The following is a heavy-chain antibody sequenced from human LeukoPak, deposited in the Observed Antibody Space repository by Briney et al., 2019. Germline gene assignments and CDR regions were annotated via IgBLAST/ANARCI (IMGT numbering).Heavy chain of an antibody. CDR3: AKPHSSGWYYFDS. J-gene: IGHJ4*02. Sequence: PGGSLRLSCAASGFTFINYDMNWVRQAPGQGLEWVAVISYDGNNKFYADSVKGRFTISRDNSQNTLYLQMNSLRAEDTAIYYCAKPHSSGWYYFDSWGQGTLVTVSS. CDR2: ISYDGNNK. CDR1: GFTFINYD. D-gene: IGHD6-19*01. V-gene: IGHV3-30*18.